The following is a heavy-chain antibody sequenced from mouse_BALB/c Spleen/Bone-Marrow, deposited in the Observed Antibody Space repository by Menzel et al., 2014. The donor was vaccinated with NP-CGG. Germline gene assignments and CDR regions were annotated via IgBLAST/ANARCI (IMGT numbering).Heavy chain of an antibody. CDR1: GFTLSSYG. CDR2: ISSGGSYT. V-gene: IGHV5-6*01. J-gene: IGHJ3*01. D-gene: IGHD2-10*01. CDR3: ARGGGAYYGNYWFAY. Sequence: EVQVVESGGDLVEPGGSLKLSCAASGFTLSSYGMSWVRQTPDKRLEWVATISSGGSYTYYPDSVKGRFTISRDNAKNTLYLQMSSLKSEDTAMYYCARGGGAYYGNYWFAYWGQGTLVTVSA.